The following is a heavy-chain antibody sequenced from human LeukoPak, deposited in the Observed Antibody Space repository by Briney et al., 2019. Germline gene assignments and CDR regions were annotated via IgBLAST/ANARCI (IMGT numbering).Heavy chain of an antibody. CDR1: GGTFNNYA. D-gene: IGHD3-3*01. CDR2: IIPIFGTA. V-gene: IGHV1-69*01. J-gene: IGHJ6*03. CDR3: ARDRGARIGYFYYYFYIDV. Sequence: GSSVKASCKASGGTFNNYAISWVRQAPGQGLEWMGGIIPIFGTANYAQKFQGRVTVTADESTSTAYMELSSLRSEDTAVYYCARDRGARIGYFYYYFYIDVWGKGTTVTVSS.